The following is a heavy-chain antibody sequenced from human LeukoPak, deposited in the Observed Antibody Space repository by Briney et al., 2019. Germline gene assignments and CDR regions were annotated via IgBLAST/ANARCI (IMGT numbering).Heavy chain of an antibody. V-gene: IGHV1-69*13. CDR1: GGTFSSYA. CDR3: ARATYYYGSGSYPPGH. CDR2: IIPIFGTA. J-gene: IGHJ4*02. Sequence: GASEKVSCKASGGTFSSYAISWVRQAPGQGLEWMGGIIPIFGTANYAQKFQGRVTITADESTSTAYMELSSLRSEDTAVYYCARATYYYGSGSYPPGHWGQGTLVTVSS. D-gene: IGHD3-10*01.